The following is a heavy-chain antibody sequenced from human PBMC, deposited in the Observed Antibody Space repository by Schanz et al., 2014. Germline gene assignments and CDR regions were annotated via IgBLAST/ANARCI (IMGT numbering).Heavy chain of an antibody. CDR2: ITAYNGDT. CDR1: GYTFTSHG. Sequence: VQLVQSGAEVKRPGASVRVSCKASGYTFTSHGISWVRQAPGQGLEWMGWITAYNGDTNYAQKVQGRVTLTTDTSTSTAYMELRNLRSDDTAVYYCARAKRFGDMDVWGQGTTVTVSS. V-gene: IGHV1-18*01. J-gene: IGHJ6*02. CDR3: ARAKRFGDMDV. D-gene: IGHD3-10*01.